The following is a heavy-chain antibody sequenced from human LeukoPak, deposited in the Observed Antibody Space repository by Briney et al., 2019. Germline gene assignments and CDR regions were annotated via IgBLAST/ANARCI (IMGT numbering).Heavy chain of an antibody. CDR3: VREVGSINDY. D-gene: IGHD1-14*01. V-gene: IGHV3-30*03. CDR2: ISYDGSEK. J-gene: IGHJ4*02. Sequence: PGGSLRLSCAASGFIFSSYGMHWVRQAPGKGLEWVAVISYDGSEKYYAESVKGRFTISRDSSKNTLYLQMNSLRPEDTAVYYCVREVGSINDYWGQGTLVTVSS. CDR1: GFIFSSYG.